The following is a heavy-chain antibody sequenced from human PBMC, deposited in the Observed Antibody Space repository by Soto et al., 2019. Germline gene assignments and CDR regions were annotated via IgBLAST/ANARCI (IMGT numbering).Heavy chain of an antibody. J-gene: IGHJ3*02. CDR1: GGSISSGGYY. D-gene: IGHD5-18*01. CDR2: IYYSGST. V-gene: IGHV4-31*03. CDR3: AGGGYGYEGDAFDI. Sequence: PSETLSLTCTVSGGSISSGGYYWSWIRQHPGKGLEWIGYIYYSGSTYYNPSLKSRVTISVDTSKNQFSLKLSSVTAADTAVYYCAGGGYGYEGDAFDIWGQGTMVTVSS.